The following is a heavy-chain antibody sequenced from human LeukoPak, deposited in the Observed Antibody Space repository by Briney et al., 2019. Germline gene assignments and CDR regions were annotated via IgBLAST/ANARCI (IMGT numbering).Heavy chain of an antibody. CDR3: ARVPLFGWAPYYYYYYMDV. CDR1: GFTVSSNY. V-gene: IGHV3-66*01. CDR2: IYSGGST. J-gene: IGHJ6*03. D-gene: IGHD3-10*01. Sequence: PGGSLRLSCAASGFTVSSNYINWVRQAPGKGLEWVSVIYSGGSTYYADSVKGRFTISRDNSQNTLYLQMNSLRAEDTAVYYCARVPLFGWAPYYYYYYMDVWGKGTTVTVSS.